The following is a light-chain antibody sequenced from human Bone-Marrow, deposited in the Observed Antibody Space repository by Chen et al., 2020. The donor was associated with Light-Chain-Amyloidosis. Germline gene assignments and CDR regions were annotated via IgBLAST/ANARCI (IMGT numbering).Light chain of an antibody. J-gene: IGLJ3*02. CDR1: NIGSTS. Sequence: SYVLTQPSSVSVAPGQTATIACGGNNIGSTSVHWYQQTPGQAPLLVVYDDSDRPSGIPERLSGSNAGHTDTRAIRRVEAGDEADYYCQVWDRSSDRPVFGGGTTLTVL. V-gene: IGLV3-21*02. CDR3: QVWDRSSDRPV. CDR2: DDS.